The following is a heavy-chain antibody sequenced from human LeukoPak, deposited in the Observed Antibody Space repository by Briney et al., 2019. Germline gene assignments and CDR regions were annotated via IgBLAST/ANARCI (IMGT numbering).Heavy chain of an antibody. J-gene: IGHJ5*02. Sequence: SVKVSCKASGYTFTGYYMHWVRQAPGQGLEWMVGVIPMLGSPNYAQKFQGRVTITADESTSTVYMELNSLTSEDTAVYYCARETSTITTSATIGYSWLDPWGQGTLVTVSS. D-gene: IGHD1-1*01. V-gene: IGHV1-69*13. CDR2: VIPMLGSP. CDR3: ARETSTITTSATIGYSWLDP. CDR1: GYTFTGYY.